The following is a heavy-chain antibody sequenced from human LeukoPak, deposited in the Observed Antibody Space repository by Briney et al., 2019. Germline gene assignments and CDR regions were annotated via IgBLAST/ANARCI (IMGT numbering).Heavy chain of an antibody. CDR1: RYTFTSYD. CDR3: ARLSQTPDYYSNGGYFYLGY. Sequence: ASVKVSCKASRYTFTSYDINWVREAAGQGLEWMGWMNPNTGRTGFAQKFQGRLTMTWDTSISTAYMELSSLRSEDTAMYYCARLSQTPDYYSNGGYFYLGYWGQGTLVTVSS. D-gene: IGHD3-22*01. CDR2: MNPNTGRT. J-gene: IGHJ4*02. V-gene: IGHV1-8*01.